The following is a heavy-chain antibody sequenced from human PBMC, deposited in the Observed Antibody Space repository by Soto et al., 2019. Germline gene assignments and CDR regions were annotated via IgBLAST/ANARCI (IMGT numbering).Heavy chain of an antibody. CDR1: GFTFSSYW. CDR2: IKQDGSEK. CDR3: ARYTDYGDYLNWFDP. D-gene: IGHD4-17*01. Sequence: GGPLRLSCAASGFTFSSYWMSWVRQAPGKGLEWVANIKQDGSEKYYVDSVKGRFTISRDNAKNSLYLQMNSLRAEDTAVYYCARYTDYGDYLNWFDPWGQGTLVTVSS. V-gene: IGHV3-7*01. J-gene: IGHJ5*02.